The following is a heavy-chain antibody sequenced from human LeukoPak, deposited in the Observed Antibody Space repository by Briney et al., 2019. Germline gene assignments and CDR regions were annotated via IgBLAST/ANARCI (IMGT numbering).Heavy chain of an antibody. D-gene: IGHD1-1*01. Sequence: GGSLRLSCSASGFIFSNYAMHWVRQAPGKGLEYVSTTSRNGYTTYYADSVKGRFTISRDNSKNTLYLQMNSLRAEDTAVYYCAKVQLELRGAYYFDYWGQGTLVTVSS. V-gene: IGHV3-64*04. CDR2: TSRNGYTT. CDR1: GFIFSNYA. CDR3: AKVQLELRGAYYFDY. J-gene: IGHJ4*02.